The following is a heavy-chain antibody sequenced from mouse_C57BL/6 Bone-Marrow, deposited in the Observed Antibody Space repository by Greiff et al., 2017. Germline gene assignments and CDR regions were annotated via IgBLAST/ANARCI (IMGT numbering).Heavy chain of an antibody. D-gene: IGHD2-10*02. CDR2: ISSGSSTI. CDR1: GFTFSDYG. Sequence: EVQLKESGGGLVKPGGSLKLSCAASGFTFSDYGMHWVRQAPEKGLEWVAYISSGSSTIYYADTVKGRFTISRDNAKNTLFLQMTSLRSEDTAMYYCARPGYGNFLDYWGQGTSVTVSS. V-gene: IGHV5-17*01. CDR3: ARPGYGNFLDY. J-gene: IGHJ4*01.